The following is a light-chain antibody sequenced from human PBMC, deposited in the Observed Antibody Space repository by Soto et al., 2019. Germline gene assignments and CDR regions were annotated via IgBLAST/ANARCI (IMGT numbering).Light chain of an antibody. J-gene: IGKJ1*01. CDR1: QSVSSSY. CDR2: GAS. V-gene: IGKV3-20*01. CDR3: QQYVSSPGT. Sequence: EIVLTQSPGTLSLSPGERAALSCRASQSVSSSYLAWYQQKPGQAPRLLIYGASSRATGIPDRFSGSGSGTDFTLTISRLEPEDVAVYYCQQYVSSPGTFGQGTKVEIK.